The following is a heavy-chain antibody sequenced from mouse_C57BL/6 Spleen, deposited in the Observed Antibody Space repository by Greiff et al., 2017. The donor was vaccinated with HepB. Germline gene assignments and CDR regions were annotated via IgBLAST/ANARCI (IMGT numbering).Heavy chain of an antibody. Sequence: VQWVESGAELVRPGASVKLSCKASGYTFTDYYINWVKQRPGQGLEWIARIYPGSGNTYYNEKFKGKATLTAEKSSSTAYMQLSSLTSEDSAVYFCARSPPLGYFDYWGQGTTLTVSS. CDR2: IYPGSGNT. CDR3: ARSPPLGYFDY. CDR1: GYTFTDYY. V-gene: IGHV1-76*01. J-gene: IGHJ2*01. D-gene: IGHD3-3*01.